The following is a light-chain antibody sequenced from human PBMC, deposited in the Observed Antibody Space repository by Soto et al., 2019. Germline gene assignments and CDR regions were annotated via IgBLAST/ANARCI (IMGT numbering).Light chain of an antibody. J-gene: IGLJ2*01. CDR2: DLN. CDR3: TSYASGSSHVV. V-gene: IGLV2-14*01. Sequence: QSALTQPASVSGSPGQSITLSCTGTSSDSGGYDYVSWYQRHPGKAPKLIIYDLNNRPSGVSNRLSGSKSGNTASLTISGLQAEDEADYYCTSYASGSSHVVFGGGTKLTVL. CDR1: SSDSGGYDY.